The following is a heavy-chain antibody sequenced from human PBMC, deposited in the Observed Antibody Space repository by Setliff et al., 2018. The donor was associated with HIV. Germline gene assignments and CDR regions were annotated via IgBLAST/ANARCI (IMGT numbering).Heavy chain of an antibody. CDR1: GFTFSSYA. CDR3: TRNNVAWYQPLGYSDL. V-gene: IGHV3-7*01. Sequence: PGGSLRLSCAASGFTFSSYAMNWVRQAPGRGLEWVANINVDGSKTYYVDSARGRFSISRDNAQNSLYLQMNSLRAEDTAVYYCTRNNVAWYQPLGYSDLWGRGNQVTVSS. J-gene: IGHJ2*01. CDR2: INVDGSKT. D-gene: IGHD2-2*01.